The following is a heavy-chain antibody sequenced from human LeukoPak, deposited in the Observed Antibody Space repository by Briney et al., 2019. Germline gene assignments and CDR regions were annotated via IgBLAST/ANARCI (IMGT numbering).Heavy chain of an antibody. J-gene: IGHJ6*02. CDR1: GVSISSYY. V-gene: IGHV4-59*01. CDR3: ATFSSSTLYYYGMDV. CDR2: IYYSGST. Sequence: SETLSLTCTVSGVSISSYYWSWLRQAPGKGLEWVGYIYYSGSTKYNPSLKSRITISVDTSKNHFSLKLSSVTAADTAVYYCATFSSSTLYYYGMDVWGQGTTVTVSS. D-gene: IGHD6-6*01.